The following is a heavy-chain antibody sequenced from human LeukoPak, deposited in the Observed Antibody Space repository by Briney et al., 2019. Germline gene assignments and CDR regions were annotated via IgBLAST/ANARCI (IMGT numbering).Heavy chain of an antibody. CDR1: GGSFNDYY. J-gene: IGHJ5*02. V-gene: IGHV4-34*01. D-gene: IGHD3-10*01. CDR2: INHSGST. CDR3: ARASMVRGVMEHPNWFDP. Sequence: KSSETLSLTCAVYGGSFNDYYWSWIRQPPGKGLEWIGEINHSGSTNYNPSLKSRVTISVDTSKNQFSLKLSSVTAADTAVYYCARASMVRGVMEHPNWFDPWGQGTLVTVSS.